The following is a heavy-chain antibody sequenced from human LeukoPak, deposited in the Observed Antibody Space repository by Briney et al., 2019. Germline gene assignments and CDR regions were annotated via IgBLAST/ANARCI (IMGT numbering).Heavy chain of an antibody. J-gene: IGHJ6*02. CDR3: ARDRLAWFGESSYGMDV. D-gene: IGHD3-10*01. Sequence: ASVKVSCKASGYTFTSYDINWVRQATGQGLEWMGGMNPNSGNTGYAQKFQGRVTITRDTSASTAYMELSSLRSEDTAVYYCARDRLAWFGESSYGMDVWGQGTTVTVSS. V-gene: IGHV1-8*03. CDR2: MNPNSGNT. CDR1: GYTFTSYD.